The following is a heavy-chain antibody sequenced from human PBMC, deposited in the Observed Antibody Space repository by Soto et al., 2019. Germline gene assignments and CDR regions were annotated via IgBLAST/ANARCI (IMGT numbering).Heavy chain of an antibody. Sequence: EVQLVESGGGLVKPGGSLRLSCAASGFTFSSYSMNWVRQAPGKGLEWVSSISSSSSYIYYADSVKSRFTISRDNAKNSLYLQMNSLRAEDTAVYYCARDQPGYSYGYGLGYWGQGTLVTVSS. D-gene: IGHD5-18*01. CDR2: ISSSSSYI. V-gene: IGHV3-21*01. CDR3: ARDQPGYSYGYGLGY. CDR1: GFTFSSYS. J-gene: IGHJ4*02.